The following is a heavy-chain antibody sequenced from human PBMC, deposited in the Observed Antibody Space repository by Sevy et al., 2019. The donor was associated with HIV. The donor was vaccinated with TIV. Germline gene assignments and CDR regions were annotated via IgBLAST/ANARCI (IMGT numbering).Heavy chain of an antibody. Sequence: GGPLRLSCAASGFTFSTYAMHWLRQAPGKGLEWVAVISHDERTTYDADSVKGRFTISRDNSKNTLYLQMDSLRPEDTTIYYCARDPDKSGNYWGQGTLVTVSS. CDR3: ARDPDKSGNY. J-gene: IGHJ4*02. CDR1: GFTFSTYA. CDR2: ISHDERTT. V-gene: IGHV3-30*04.